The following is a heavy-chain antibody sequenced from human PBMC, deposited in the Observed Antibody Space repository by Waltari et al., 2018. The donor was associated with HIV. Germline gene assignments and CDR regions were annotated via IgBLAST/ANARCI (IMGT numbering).Heavy chain of an antibody. CDR2: ISSRGDDI. V-gene: IGHV3-21*02. Sequence: EVRMEESGGGVVKPGGSVRLAGSTSGFAFNSYARHWVRQAQSKGLEWIAAISSRGDDILSAVSVGGRIAISRHNIRNSVSLQMDRLRFEDTAMYFCARVPTWLRAYYFDHWGRG. J-gene: IGHJ4*02. CDR3: ARVPTWLRAYYFDH. D-gene: IGHD5-12*01. CDR1: GFAFNSYA.